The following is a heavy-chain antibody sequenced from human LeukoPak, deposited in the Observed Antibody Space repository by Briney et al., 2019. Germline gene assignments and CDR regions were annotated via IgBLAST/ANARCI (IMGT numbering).Heavy chain of an antibody. J-gene: IGHJ4*02. D-gene: IGHD3-3*01. Sequence: PSETLSLTCAVYGGSFSGYYWSWIRQPPGKGLEWIGEINHSGSTHYNPSLKSRVTISVDTSKNQFSLKLSSVTAADTAVYYCARHRVSYDFWSGYLRGSFDYWGQGTLVTVSS. CDR1: GGSFSGYY. V-gene: IGHV4-34*01. CDR3: ARHRVSYDFWSGYLRGSFDY. CDR2: INHSGST.